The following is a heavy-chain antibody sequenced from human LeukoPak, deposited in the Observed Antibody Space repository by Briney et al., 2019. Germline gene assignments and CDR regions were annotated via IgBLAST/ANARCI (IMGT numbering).Heavy chain of an antibody. J-gene: IGHJ5*02. Sequence: SETLSLTCTVSGGSISSGGYYWSWIRQPPGKGLEWIGYIYHSGSTYYNPSLKSRVTISVDRSKNQFSLKLSSVTAVDTAVYYCARVSSYSSSWYPYNWFDPWGQGTLVTVSS. CDR2: IYHSGST. V-gene: IGHV4-30-2*01. D-gene: IGHD6-13*01. CDR1: GGSISSGGYY. CDR3: ARVSSYSSSWYPYNWFDP.